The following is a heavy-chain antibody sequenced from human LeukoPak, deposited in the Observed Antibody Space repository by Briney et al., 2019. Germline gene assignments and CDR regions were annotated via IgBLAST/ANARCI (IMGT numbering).Heavy chain of an antibody. Sequence: SGGSLRLSCAASGFTFSSYLMHWVRHAPGKGLVWVSRINSDGSSTNYADSVKGRFTISRDNAKNTLYLQMNSLRDEDTAVYYCAREGTPSYWYFDLWGRGTLVTVSS. D-gene: IGHD3-10*01. V-gene: IGHV3-74*01. CDR2: INSDGSST. CDR1: GFTFSSYL. J-gene: IGHJ2*01. CDR3: AREGTPSYWYFDL.